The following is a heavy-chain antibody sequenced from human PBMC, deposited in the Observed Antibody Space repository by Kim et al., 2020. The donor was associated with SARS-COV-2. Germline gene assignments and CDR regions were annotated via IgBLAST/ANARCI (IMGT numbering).Heavy chain of an antibody. D-gene: IGHD3-10*01. CDR2: IYLSDSDT. Sequence: GESLKISCKASGYSLTPYWIGWVRQVPEKGLEWMGIIYLSDSDTRYSPSFQGQVTISVDKSISTAYLQWSSLKASDTAMYYCSRRDLTYVSGTYNFDHWG. J-gene: IGHJ4*01. V-gene: IGHV5-51*01. CDR1: GYSLTPYW. CDR3: SRRDLTYVSGTYNFDH.